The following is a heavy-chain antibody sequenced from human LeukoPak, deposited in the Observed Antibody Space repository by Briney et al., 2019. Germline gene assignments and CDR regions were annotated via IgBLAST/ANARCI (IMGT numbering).Heavy chain of an antibody. CDR2: INRDGSST. J-gene: IGHJ4*02. CDR1: GLTFSSYW. V-gene: IGHV3-74*01. Sequence: GGSLRLSCAASGLTFSSYWMHWVRHAPGKGLVWVSRINRDGSSTSYADSVKGRFTISRDNAKNTLYLQMNSLRAEDTAVYYCARGGGYSYGSFDYWGQGTLVTVSS. CDR3: ARGGGYSYGSFDY. D-gene: IGHD5-18*01.